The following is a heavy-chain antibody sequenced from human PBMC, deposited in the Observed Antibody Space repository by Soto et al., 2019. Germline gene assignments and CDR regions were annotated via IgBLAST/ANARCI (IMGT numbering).Heavy chain of an antibody. J-gene: IGHJ4*02. Sequence: VGALRLSCAASGFTFSSYWMSWVRQAPGKGLEWVANIKQDGSEKYYVDSVKGRFTISRDNAKNSLYLQMNSLRAEDTAVYYCARDPALRSLYYFDYWGQGTLVTVSS. D-gene: IGHD3-16*01. CDR2: IKQDGSEK. CDR1: GFTFSSYW. CDR3: ARDPALRSLYYFDY. V-gene: IGHV3-7*01.